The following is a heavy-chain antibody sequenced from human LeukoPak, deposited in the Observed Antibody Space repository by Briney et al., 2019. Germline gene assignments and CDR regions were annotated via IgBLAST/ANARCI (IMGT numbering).Heavy chain of an antibody. CDR2: MNPDSGNT. V-gene: IGHV1-8*01. Sequence: ASVKVSCKASGYTFTTHDINWVRRATGQGLEWMGWMNPDSGNTGYARKFLGRLTMTRDTSTSTAYMELSSLRSEDTAVYYCARDRGVFGVDQGVHYYGLDVWGQGTTVTVSS. CDR3: ARDRGVFGVDQGVHYYGLDV. CDR1: GYTFTTHD. J-gene: IGHJ6*02. D-gene: IGHD3-3*01.